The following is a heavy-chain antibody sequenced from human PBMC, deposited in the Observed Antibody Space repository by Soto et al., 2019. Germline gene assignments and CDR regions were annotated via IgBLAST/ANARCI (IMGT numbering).Heavy chain of an antibody. CDR2: IYYSGST. Sequence: SETLSLTCPFSGCSISSCGYYWNWIRQTPGKGLEWIGYIYYSGSTYYTPSLKSRVTISVETSKNQFSLKLSSVTAADTAVDYCACDYGGNSKLDCLAQGTLVTVSS. D-gene: IGHD4-17*01. J-gene: IGHJ4*02. CDR3: ACDYGGNSKLDC. V-gene: IGHV4-31*03. CDR1: GCSISSCGYY.